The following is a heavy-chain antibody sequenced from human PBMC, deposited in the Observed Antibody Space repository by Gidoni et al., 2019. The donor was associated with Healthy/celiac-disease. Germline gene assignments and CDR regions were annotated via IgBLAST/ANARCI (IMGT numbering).Heavy chain of an antibody. D-gene: IGHD2-2*01. CDR3: ASRLVVVPAAPFDY. Sequence: QLQLQESGPGLVKPSETLSLTCTVSGGSISSSSYYWGWIRQPPGKGLEWIGSIYYSGSTYSNPSLKSRVTISVDTSKNQFSLKLSSVTAADTAVYYCASRLVVVPAAPFDYWGQGTLVTVSS. V-gene: IGHV4-39*01. CDR2: IYYSGST. CDR1: GGSISSSSYY. J-gene: IGHJ4*02.